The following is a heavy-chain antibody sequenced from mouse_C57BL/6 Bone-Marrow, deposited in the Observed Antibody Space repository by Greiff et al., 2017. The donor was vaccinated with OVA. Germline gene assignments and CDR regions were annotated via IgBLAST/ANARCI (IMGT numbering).Heavy chain of an antibody. J-gene: IGHJ3*01. D-gene: IGHD1-1*01. CDR3: ARSTTVVAPGFAY. CDR1: GYTFTSYW. V-gene: IGHV1-69*01. Sequence: VQLQQPGAELVMPGASVKLSCKASGYTFTSYWMHWVKQRPGQGLEWIGEIDPSDSYTNYNQKFKGKSTLTVDKSSSTAYMQLSSLTSEDSAVYYCARSTTVVAPGFAYWGQGTLVTVSA. CDR2: IDPSDSYT.